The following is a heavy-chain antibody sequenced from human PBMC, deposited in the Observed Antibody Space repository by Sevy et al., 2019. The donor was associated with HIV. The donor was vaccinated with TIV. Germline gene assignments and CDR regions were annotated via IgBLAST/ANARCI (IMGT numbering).Heavy chain of an antibody. Sequence: GGSLRLSCAASGFTVSNNFVTWVRQAPGKGLEWVSFIYIDGRTYYADSVKGRFTISRDNSKNMVYLQLNSLRDEDTAVYFCASSGSAGHDWGQGTLVTVSS. CDR2: IYIDGRT. V-gene: IGHV3-53*01. CDR3: ASSGSAGHD. J-gene: IGHJ4*02. CDR1: GFTVSNNF.